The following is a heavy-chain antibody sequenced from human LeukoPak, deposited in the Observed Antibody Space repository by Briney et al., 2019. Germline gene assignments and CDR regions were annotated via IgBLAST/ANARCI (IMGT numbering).Heavy chain of an antibody. CDR1: GGSITSSGHS. J-gene: IGHJ3*02. D-gene: IGHD2-21*02. CDR2: IYYTGRT. CDR3: ARSRVVTAIFDAFDM. Sequence: SETLSLTCTVSGGSITSSGHSWGWIRQPPGKGLEWTGTIYYTGRTYYNPSLQSRITISVDTSRNQFSLKLSSVTAADTAVYYCARSRVVTAIFDAFDMWGQGTMVTVSS. V-gene: IGHV4-39*01.